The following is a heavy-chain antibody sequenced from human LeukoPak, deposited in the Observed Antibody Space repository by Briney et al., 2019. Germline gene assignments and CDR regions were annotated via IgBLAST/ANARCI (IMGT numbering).Heavy chain of an antibody. CDR1: GGSVSSGGYS. D-gene: IGHD5-18*01. J-gene: IGHJ3*02. CDR3: ARADTAIRNAFDI. V-gene: IGHV4-30-2*06. CDR2: IYHSGST. Sequence: SETLSLTCAVSGGSVSSGGYSWSWIRQSPGKGLEWIGYIYHSGSTYYNPSLKSRVTISVDRSKNQFSLKLSSVTAADTAVYYCARADTAIRNAFDIWGQGTMVTVSS.